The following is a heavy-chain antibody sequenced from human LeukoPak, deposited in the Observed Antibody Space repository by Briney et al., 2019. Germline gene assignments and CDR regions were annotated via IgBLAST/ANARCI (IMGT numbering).Heavy chain of an antibody. V-gene: IGHV3-7*01. J-gene: IGHJ6*03. CDR3: ARVGDIVVVPAAIGYMDV. CDR2: IKQDGSEK. Sequence: SGGSLRLSCAASGFTFSSYWMSWVRQAPGKGLEWVANIKQDGSEKYYVDSVKGRFTISRDNAKNSLYLQMNSLRAEDTAVYYCARVGDIVVVPAAIGYMDVWGKGTTVTVSS. D-gene: IGHD2-2*02. CDR1: GFTFSSYW.